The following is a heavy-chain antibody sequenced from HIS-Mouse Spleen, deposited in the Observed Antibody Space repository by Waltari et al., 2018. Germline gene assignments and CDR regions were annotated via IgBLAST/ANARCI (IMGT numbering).Heavy chain of an antibody. D-gene: IGHD1-26*01. Sequence: GVVQPGRSLRLSCAASGFTFSSYAMHWVRQAPGTGLEWVAVISYDGRNKYYADSVKGRFTISRDNSKNTLYLQMNSLRAEDTAVYYCARVLDSGSYEIGYWGQGTLVTVSS. CDR1: GFTFSSYA. V-gene: IGHV3-30*04. CDR3: ARVLDSGSYEIGY. J-gene: IGHJ4*02. CDR2: ISYDGRNK.